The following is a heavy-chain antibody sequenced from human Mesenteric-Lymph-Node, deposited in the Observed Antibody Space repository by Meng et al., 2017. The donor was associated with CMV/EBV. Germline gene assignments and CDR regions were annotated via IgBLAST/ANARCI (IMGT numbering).Heavy chain of an antibody. CDR3: AKDRVVRGVMGAFDI. CDR2: ISGSGDST. Sequence: GESLKISCAASGFTVSSNYMSWVRQAPGKGLEWVSTISGSGDSTYYADSVKGRFTISRDNSKNTLYLQMNSLRAEDTAVYYCAKDRVVRGVMGAFDIWGQGTMVTVSS. V-gene: IGHV3-23*01. D-gene: IGHD3-10*01. CDR1: GFTVSSNY. J-gene: IGHJ3*02.